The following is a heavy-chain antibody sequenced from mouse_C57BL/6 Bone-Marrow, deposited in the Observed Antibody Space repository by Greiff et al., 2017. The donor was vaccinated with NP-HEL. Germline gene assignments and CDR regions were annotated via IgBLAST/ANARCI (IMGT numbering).Heavy chain of an antibody. J-gene: IGHJ1*03. CDR2: IWSGGST. V-gene: IGHV2-2*01. CDR1: GFPLTSYG. CDR3: ARNKITTVVGGNWYFDV. Sequence: VQLQQSGPGLVQPSQSLSITCTVSGFPLTSYGVHWVRQSPGKGLEWLGVIWSGGSTDYNAAFISSLSISKDNSKSQVFFKMNSLQADDTAIYYCARNKITTVVGGNWYFDVWGTGTTVTVSS. D-gene: IGHD1-1*01.